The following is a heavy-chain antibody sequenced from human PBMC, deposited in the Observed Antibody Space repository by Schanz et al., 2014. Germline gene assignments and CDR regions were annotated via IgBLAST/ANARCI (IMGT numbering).Heavy chain of an antibody. CDR3: ARGTMPGTFDI. CDR1: RSTFSSYT. CDR2: FIPILDVG. J-gene: IGHJ3*02. Sequence: QVQLVQSGAEVKKPGSSVKVSCKASRSTFSSYTISWVRQARGQGLEWVGRFIPILDVGNYAQQFQGRVTFTADKSTSTAYMDVSSLRYEDTALYYCARGTMPGTFDIWGQGTMVTVSS. D-gene: IGHD2-2*01. V-gene: IGHV1-69*02.